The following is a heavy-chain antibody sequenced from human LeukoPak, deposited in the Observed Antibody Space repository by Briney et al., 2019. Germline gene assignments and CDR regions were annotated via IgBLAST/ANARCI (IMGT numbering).Heavy chain of an antibody. CDR1: GFTFTTYS. D-gene: IGHD1-26*01. J-gene: IGHJ4*02. CDR2: ISSGTI. Sequence: QTGGSLRLSRAASGFTFTTYSMNWVRQAPGQGLEWLSHISSGTIDYADSVKGRFTISRDIGKNSLYLQMNNLRVEDTAVYYCARDFGYSFDYWGQGTMVTVSS. V-gene: IGHV3-48*01. CDR3: ARDFGYSFDY.